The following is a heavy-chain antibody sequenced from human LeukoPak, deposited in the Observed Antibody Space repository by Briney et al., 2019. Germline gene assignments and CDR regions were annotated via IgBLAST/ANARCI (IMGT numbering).Heavy chain of an antibody. CDR1: GYTFTSYG. D-gene: IGHD3-10*01. V-gene: IGHV1-18*01. CDR2: ISAYNGNT. J-gene: IGHJ4*02. Sequence: ASVKVSCKASGYTFTSYGISWVRQAPGQGLEWMGWISAYNGNTNYAQKLQGRVTMTTDTSTSTAYMELRSLRSDDTAVHYCARFSTDWFGELFYFDYWGQGTLVTVSS. CDR3: ARFSTDWFGELFYFDY.